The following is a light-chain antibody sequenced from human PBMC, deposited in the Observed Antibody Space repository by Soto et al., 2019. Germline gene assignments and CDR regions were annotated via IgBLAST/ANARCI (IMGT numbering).Light chain of an antibody. Sequence: DIQMTQSPSSLSASVGDRVTITCQASQDISNHLNWYQQKPGKPPKLLINDASNLETGVPSRFSGSGSATDFTFTINSLQPEDVATYYCQQYYSTPFTFGPGTKVDIK. CDR3: QQYYSTPFT. J-gene: IGKJ3*01. CDR2: DAS. CDR1: QDISNH. V-gene: IGKV1-33*01.